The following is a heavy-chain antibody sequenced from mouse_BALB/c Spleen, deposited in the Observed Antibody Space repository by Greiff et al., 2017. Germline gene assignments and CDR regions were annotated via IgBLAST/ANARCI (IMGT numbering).Heavy chain of an antibody. J-gene: IGHJ4*01. CDR1: GYTFTSYT. D-gene: IGHD3-1*01. Sequence: QVQLQQSGAELARPGASVKMSCKASGYTFTSYTMHWVKQRPGQGLEWIGYINPSSGYTNYNQKFKDKATLTADKSSSTAYMQLSSLTSEDSAVYYCARSGFRGYAMDYWGQGTSVTVSS. CDR2: INPSSGYT. CDR3: ARSGFRGYAMDY. V-gene: IGHV1-4*01.